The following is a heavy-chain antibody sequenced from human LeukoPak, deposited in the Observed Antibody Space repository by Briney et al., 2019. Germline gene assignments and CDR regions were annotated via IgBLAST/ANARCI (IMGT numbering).Heavy chain of an antibody. CDR1: GGSISSSSYY. J-gene: IGHJ3*02. CDR3: ARGGAYCGGDCYSDDAFDI. D-gene: IGHD2-21*02. Sequence: PSETLSLTCTVSGGSISSSSYYWGWIRQPPGKGLEWIGSIYYSGSTYYNPSLKSRVTISVDTSKNQFSLKLSSVTAADTAVYYCARGGAYCGGDCYSDDAFDIWGQGTMVTVS. V-gene: IGHV4-39*01. CDR2: IYYSGST.